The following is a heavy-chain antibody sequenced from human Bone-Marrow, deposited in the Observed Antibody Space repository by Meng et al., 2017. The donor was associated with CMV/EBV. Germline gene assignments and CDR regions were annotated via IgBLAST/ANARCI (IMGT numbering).Heavy chain of an antibody. D-gene: IGHD1-1*01. J-gene: IGHJ3*02. CDR2: IVVGSGNT. Sequence: SVKVSCKASGFTFTSSAVQWVRQARGQRLEWIGWIVVGSGNTNYAQKFQERVTITRDMSTSTAYMELSSLRSEDTAVYDCAAWGTGVWNDQYNGPRFDAFDIWGQGTMVTVSS. CDR3: AAWGTGVWNDQYNGPRFDAFDI. CDR1: GFTFTSSA. V-gene: IGHV1-58*01.